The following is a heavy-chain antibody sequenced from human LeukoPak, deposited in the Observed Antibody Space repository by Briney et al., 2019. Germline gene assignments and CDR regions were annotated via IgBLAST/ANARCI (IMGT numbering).Heavy chain of an antibody. J-gene: IGHJ4*02. CDR2: INGDGSST. D-gene: IGHD2-15*01. CDR3: ARGSSVVGLD. CDR1: GFTFSSYW. V-gene: IGHV3-74*01. Sequence: GGSLRLSCAASGFTFSSYWMHWVRQAPGKGLVWVSRINGDGSSTSYADSVKGRFTISRDSAKDTLYLQMNSLRAEDTAVYYCARGSSVVGLDWGQGTLVTVSS.